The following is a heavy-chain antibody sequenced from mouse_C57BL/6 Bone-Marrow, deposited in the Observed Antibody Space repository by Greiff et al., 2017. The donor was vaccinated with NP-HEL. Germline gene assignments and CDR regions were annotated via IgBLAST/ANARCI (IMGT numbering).Heavy chain of an antibody. CDR2: IHPNSGST. D-gene: IGHD1-1*01. CDR1: GYTFTSYW. Sequence: VQLQQPGAELVKPGASVKLSCKASGYTFTSYWMHWVKQRPGQGLEWIGMIHPNSGSTNYNEKFKSKATLTVDKSSSTAYMQLSSLTSEDSAVYYCARPYYDSRRPFAYWGPGTLVTVSA. V-gene: IGHV1-64*01. J-gene: IGHJ3*01. CDR3: ARPYYDSRRPFAY.